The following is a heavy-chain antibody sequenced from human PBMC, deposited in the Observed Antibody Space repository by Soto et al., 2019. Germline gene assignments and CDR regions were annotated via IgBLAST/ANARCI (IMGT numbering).Heavy chain of an antibody. CDR2: IVVGSGNT. D-gene: IGHD3-22*01. CDR3: AALYDSSGFLDY. J-gene: IGHJ4*02. V-gene: IGHV1-58*01. CDR1: GFTFTSSA. Sequence: SVKVSCKASGFTFTSSAVRWVRQARGQRLEWIGWIVVGSGNTNYAQKFQERVTITRDMSTSTAYMELSSLRSEDTAVYYCAALYDSSGFLDYWGQGTLVTVSS.